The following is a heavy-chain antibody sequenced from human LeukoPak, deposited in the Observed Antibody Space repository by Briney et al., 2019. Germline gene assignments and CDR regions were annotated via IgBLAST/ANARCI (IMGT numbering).Heavy chain of an antibody. V-gene: IGHV4-39*01. CDR1: GGSISSSSYY. CDR2: IYYSGST. CDR3: ARSHPGLYNWFDP. J-gene: IGHJ5*02. D-gene: IGHD3-10*01. Sequence: ASETLSLTCTVSGGSISSSSYYWGWIRQPPGKGLEWIGSIYYSGSTYYNSSLKSRVTISVDTSKNQFSLKLSSVTAADTAVYYCARSHPGLYNWFDPWGQGTLVTVSS.